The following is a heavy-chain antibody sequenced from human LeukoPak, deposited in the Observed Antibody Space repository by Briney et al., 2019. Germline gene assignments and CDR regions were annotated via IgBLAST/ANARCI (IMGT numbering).Heavy chain of an antibody. CDR1: GDSVSSNSAV. Sequence: SQTLSLTCAISGDSVSSNSAVWLWIRQSPSSGLEWLGGTYYRSKWHNDYAVSVKSRMTINPETSKNQFSLHLNSVTPEDTAVYYCARHLDAGPDYWGQGTLVTVSS. CDR2: TYYRSKWHN. J-gene: IGHJ4*02. D-gene: IGHD3-10*01. CDR3: ARHLDAGPDY. V-gene: IGHV6-1*01.